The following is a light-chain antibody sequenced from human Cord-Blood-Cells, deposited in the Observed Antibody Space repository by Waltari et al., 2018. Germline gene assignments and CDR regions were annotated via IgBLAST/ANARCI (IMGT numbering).Light chain of an antibody. J-gene: IGKJ2*03. V-gene: IGKV3-15*01. Sequence: EIVMTQSPATLSVSTGERPTLSCRASQSVSSNLAWYQQKPGQAPRLLIYGASTRATGIPARFSGSGSGTEFTLTISSLQSEDFAVYYCQQYNNWPPYSFGQGTKLEIK. CDR3: QQYNNWPPYS. CDR2: GAS. CDR1: QSVSSN.